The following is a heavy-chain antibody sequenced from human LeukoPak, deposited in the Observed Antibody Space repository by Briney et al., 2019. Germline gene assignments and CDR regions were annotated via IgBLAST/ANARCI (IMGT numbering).Heavy chain of an antibody. CDR2: IYYSGST. CDR1: GGSISGYY. Sequence: SETLSLTCTVSGGSISGYYWSWIRQPPGKGLEWIGYIYYSGSTNYNPSLKSRVTISVDTSKNQFSLKLSSVTAADTAVYYCARRMATIHAFDIWGQGTMVTVSS. V-gene: IGHV4-59*08. D-gene: IGHD5-12*01. J-gene: IGHJ3*02. CDR3: ARRMATIHAFDI.